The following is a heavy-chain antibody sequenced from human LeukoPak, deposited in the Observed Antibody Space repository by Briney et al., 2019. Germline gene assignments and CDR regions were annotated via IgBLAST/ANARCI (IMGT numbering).Heavy chain of an antibody. D-gene: IGHD6-19*01. J-gene: IGHJ4*02. Sequence: PSETLSLTCTVSGGSISSYYWSWIRQPPGKGLEWIGYIYYSGSTNYNPSLKSRVTISVDTSKNQFSLKLSSVTAADTAVYYCASYSSGWALDHWGQGTLVTVSS. CDR2: IYYSGST. CDR1: GGSISSYY. CDR3: ASYSSGWALDH. V-gene: IGHV4-59*01.